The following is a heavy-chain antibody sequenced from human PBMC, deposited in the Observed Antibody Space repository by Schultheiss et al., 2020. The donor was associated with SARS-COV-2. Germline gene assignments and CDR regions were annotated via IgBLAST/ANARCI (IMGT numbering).Heavy chain of an antibody. D-gene: IGHD1/OR15-1a*01. CDR1: GFTFSSYW. J-gene: IGHJ4*02. V-gene: IGHV3-7*03. CDR3: ARDKVVAGTLGDFDY. Sequence: GGSLRLSCAASGFTFSSYWMHWVRQAPGKGLVWVANIKQDGSEKYYVDSVKGRFTISRDNAKNSLYVQMDSLRAEDTALYYCARDKVVAGTLGDFDYWGQGTLVTVSS. CDR2: IKQDGSEK.